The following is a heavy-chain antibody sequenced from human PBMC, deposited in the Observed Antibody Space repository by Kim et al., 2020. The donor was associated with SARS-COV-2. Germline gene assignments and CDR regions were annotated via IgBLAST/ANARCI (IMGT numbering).Heavy chain of an antibody. CDR1: GFTFSSDG. J-gene: IGHJ4*02. Sequence: GGSLRLSCAASGFTFSSDGMHWVRQAPGKGLEWVAVIWYDGSNKYYADSVKGRFTISRDNSKNTLYLQMNSLRAEDTAVYYCAKDRGIAVAGTSYYFDYWGQGTLVTVSS. CDR2: IWYDGSNK. D-gene: IGHD6-19*01. V-gene: IGHV3-33*06. CDR3: AKDRGIAVAGTSYYFDY.